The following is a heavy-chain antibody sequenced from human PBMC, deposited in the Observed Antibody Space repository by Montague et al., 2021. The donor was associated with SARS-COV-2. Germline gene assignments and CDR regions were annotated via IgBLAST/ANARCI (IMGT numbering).Heavy chain of an antibody. V-gene: IGHV4-39*01. D-gene: IGHD2-21*02. Sequence: SETLSLTCSVSGASISSANDYWTWIRQPPGKGLELIGSIHYIGNTYYNPSLESRVTISVDTSENQFSLKLRSVIAADTAVHYCARLLPDGTVVATDIPFDSWGQGTLVTVSS. CDR1: GASISSANDY. CDR3: ARLLPDGTVVATDIPFDS. CDR2: IHYIGNT. J-gene: IGHJ4*02.